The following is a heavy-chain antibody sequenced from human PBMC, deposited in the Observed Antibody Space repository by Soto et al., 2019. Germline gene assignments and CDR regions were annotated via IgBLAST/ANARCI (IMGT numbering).Heavy chain of an antibody. CDR2: IIPIFGTA. D-gene: IGHD2-2*01. CDR1: GGTFSSYA. CDR3: ARSSTSSSSRYYYYGMDV. V-gene: IGHV1-69*12. J-gene: IGHJ6*02. Sequence: QVQLVQSGAEVKKPGSSVKVSCKASGGTFSSYAISWVRRAPGQGLEWMGGIIPIFGTANYAQKFQGRVTITADESTSTAYMELSSLRSEDTAVYYCARSSTSSSSRYYYYGMDVWGQGTTVTVSS.